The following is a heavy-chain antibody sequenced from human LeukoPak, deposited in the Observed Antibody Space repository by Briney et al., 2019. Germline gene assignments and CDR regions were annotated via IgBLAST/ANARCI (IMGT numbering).Heavy chain of an antibody. V-gene: IGHV1-2*02. CDR1: GYTFTGYY. CDR2: INPNSGGT. CDR3: ARAFSERSSNIHIVVVPAAPDY. Sequence: ASVKVSCKASGYTFTGYYMHWVRQAPGQGLEWMGWINPNSGGTNYAQKFQGRVTMTRDTSISTAYMELSRLRSDDTAVYYCARAFSERSSNIHIVVVPAAPDYWGQGTLVTVSS. J-gene: IGHJ4*02. D-gene: IGHD2-2*01.